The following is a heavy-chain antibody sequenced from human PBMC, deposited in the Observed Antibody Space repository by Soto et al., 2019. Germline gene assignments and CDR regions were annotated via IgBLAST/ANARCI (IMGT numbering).Heavy chain of an antibody. CDR3: ARNGDSSDYRGWFDP. D-gene: IGHD3-22*01. CDR1: GFTVSSNY. J-gene: IGHJ5*02. CDR2: IYSGGTT. V-gene: IGHV3-66*01. Sequence: EVQLVESGGGLVQPGGSLKLSCAASGFTVSSNYMSWVRQAPGKGLEWVSVIYSGGTTYYADSVKGRFTISRDNSKNTLYLQMNSLRAEDTAVYYCARNGDSSDYRGWFDPWCQGTLVTVSS.